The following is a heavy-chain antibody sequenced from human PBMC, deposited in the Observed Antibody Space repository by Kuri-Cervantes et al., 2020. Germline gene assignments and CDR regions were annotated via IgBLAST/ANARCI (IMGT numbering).Heavy chain of an antibody. J-gene: IGHJ6*03. CDR2: IWYDGSNK. CDR1: GFIFRNYG. V-gene: IGHV3-33*08. CDR3: ARGPHYYLSYMDV. Sequence: LTCAASGFIFRNYGMNWVRQAPGKGLEWVAVIWYDGSNKYYADSVKGRFTISRDNSKNTLYLQMNSLRAEDTAVYYCARGPHYYLSYMDVWGKGTTVTVSS.